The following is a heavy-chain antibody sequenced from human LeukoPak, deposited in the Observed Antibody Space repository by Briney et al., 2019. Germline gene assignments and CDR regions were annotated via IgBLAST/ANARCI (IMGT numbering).Heavy chain of an antibody. V-gene: IGHV1-8*01. Sequence: ASVKVSCKTSGYTFTSYDINWVRQATGQGLEWMGGMDGNSGKTAYAQKFLGRVTITRNTSISTAYMELSSLRSEDTAVYYCARLYYYASSGYDAIDIWGQGTMVTVSS. CDR3: ARLYYYASSGYDAIDI. J-gene: IGHJ3*02. CDR2: MDGNSGKT. CDR1: GYTFTSYD. D-gene: IGHD3-22*01.